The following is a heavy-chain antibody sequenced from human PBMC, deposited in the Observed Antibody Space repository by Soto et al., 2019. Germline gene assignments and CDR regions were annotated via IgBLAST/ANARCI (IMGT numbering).Heavy chain of an antibody. Sequence: QVQLVESGGGVVQPGRSLRLSCAASGFTFSSYGMHWVRQAPGKGLEWVALISYDGSNKYYADSVKGRFTISRDNSKNTLFLQMNSLRAEDTAVYYCAAQVATGYWGQGTLVTVSS. CDR3: AAQVATGY. J-gene: IGHJ4*02. CDR2: ISYDGSNK. D-gene: IGHD5-12*01. V-gene: IGHV3-30*03. CDR1: GFTFSSYG.